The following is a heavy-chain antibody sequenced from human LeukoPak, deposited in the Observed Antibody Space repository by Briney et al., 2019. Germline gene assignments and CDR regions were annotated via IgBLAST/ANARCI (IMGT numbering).Heavy chain of an antibody. CDR3: AKGSAYADF. CDR2: ISGTGVST. J-gene: IGHJ4*02. Sequence: GGSLRLSCAASGFTFSSYAMRWVRQAPGKGLEWVSSISGTGVSTYYADSVKGRFTISRDNSKNTLNLQMNSLRVEDTAVYYCAKGSAYADFWGQGTLVTVSS. D-gene: IGHD3-3*01. CDR1: GFTFSSYA. V-gene: IGHV3-23*01.